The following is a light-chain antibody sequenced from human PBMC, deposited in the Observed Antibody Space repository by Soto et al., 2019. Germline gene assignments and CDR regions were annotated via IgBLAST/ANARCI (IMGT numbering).Light chain of an antibody. Sequence: EFVLTQSPGTLSLSLGDRATVSCRASHSVSGSLAWYRHHPGQAPRLLIYDTSKRATGIPARFSGSGSERHFTLTITSLAPEDFGVYYCQQRTNWPSVTFGGGTKVEIK. CDR1: HSVSGS. V-gene: IGKV3-11*02. J-gene: IGKJ4*01. CDR3: QQRTNWPSVT. CDR2: DTS.